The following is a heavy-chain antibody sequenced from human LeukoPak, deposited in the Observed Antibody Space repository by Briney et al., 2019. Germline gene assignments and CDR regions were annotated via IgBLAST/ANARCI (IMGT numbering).Heavy chain of an antibody. CDR1: GLTFSNYA. CDR3: AKDQGSSGWYFDY. D-gene: IGHD6-19*01. V-gene: IGHV3-23*01. J-gene: IGHJ4*02. Sequence: PGGSLRLSCAASGLTFSNYAMNWVRQASGKGLEWVSGITDSGRKTYYADSVKGRFSISRDNSRNTVYLQMSDLRAEDTAVYYCAKDQGSSGWYFDYWGQGTLVTVSS. CDR2: ITDSGRKT.